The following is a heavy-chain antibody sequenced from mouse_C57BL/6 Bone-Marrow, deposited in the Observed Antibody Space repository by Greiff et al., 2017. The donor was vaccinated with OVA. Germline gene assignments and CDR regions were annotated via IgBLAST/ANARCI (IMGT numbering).Heavy chain of an antibody. J-gene: IGHJ4*01. V-gene: IGHV1-4*01. Sequence: LMESGAELARPGASVKMSCKASGYTFTSYTMHWVKQRPGQGLEWIGYINPSSGYTKYNQKFKDKATLTADKSSSTAYMQLSSLTSEDSAVYYCARNYGSSSYYAMDYWGQGTSVTVSS. CDR3: ARNYGSSSYYAMDY. CDR1: GYTFTSYT. D-gene: IGHD1-1*01. CDR2: INPSSGYT.